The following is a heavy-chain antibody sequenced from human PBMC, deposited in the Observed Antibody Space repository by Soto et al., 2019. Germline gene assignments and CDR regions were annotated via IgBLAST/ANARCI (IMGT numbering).Heavy chain of an antibody. CDR3: ARLYCSGGSCYSGHIDY. CDR1: GFTFSSYG. J-gene: IGHJ4*02. Sequence: QVQLVESGGGVVQPGRSLRLSCAASGFTFSSYGMYWVRQAPGKGLEWVAVIWYDGSNKYYADSVKGRFTISRDNSKNTLYLQMNSLRAEDTAVYYCARLYCSGGSCYSGHIDYWGQGTLVTVSS. CDR2: IWYDGSNK. V-gene: IGHV3-33*01. D-gene: IGHD2-15*01.